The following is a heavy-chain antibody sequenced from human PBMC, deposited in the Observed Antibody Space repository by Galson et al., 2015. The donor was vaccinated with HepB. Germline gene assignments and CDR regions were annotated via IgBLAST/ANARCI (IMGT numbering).Heavy chain of an antibody. V-gene: IGHV1-18*04. CDR2: ISAYNGNT. D-gene: IGHD3-10*01. J-gene: IGHJ4*02. CDR1: GYTFTSYG. CDR3: ARDAGSGSYYSDPYFDY. Sequence: SVKVSCKASGYTFTSYGISWVRRAPGQGLEWMGWISAYNGNTNYAQKLQGRVTMTTDTSTSTAYMELRSLRSDDTAVYYCARDAGSGSYYSDPYFDYWGQGTLVTVSS.